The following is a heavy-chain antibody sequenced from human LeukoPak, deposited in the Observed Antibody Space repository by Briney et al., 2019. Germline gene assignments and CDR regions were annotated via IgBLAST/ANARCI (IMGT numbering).Heavy chain of an antibody. Sequence: GGSLRLSCAASGFTFSSYEMNWVRQAPGKGLEWVSYISSSGSTIYYADSVKGRFPISRDNSKNTLYMQMNSLRAEETAVYYCAKTRSVWSGPDYWGQGTLVTVSS. J-gene: IGHJ4*02. CDR3: AKTRSVWSGPDY. CDR1: GFTFSSYE. D-gene: IGHD2-21*01. V-gene: IGHV3-48*03. CDR2: ISSSGSTI.